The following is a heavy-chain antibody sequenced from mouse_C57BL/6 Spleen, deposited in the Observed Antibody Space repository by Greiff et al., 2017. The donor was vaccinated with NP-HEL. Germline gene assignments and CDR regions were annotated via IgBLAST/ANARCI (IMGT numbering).Heavy chain of an antibody. V-gene: IGHV1-54*01. CDR2: INPGSGGT. CDR3: ARHSNYVLFAY. CDR1: GYAFTNYL. J-gene: IGHJ3*01. Sequence: VQLQQSGAELVRPGTSVKVSCKASGYAFTNYLIEWVKQRPGQGLEWIGVINPGSGGTNYNEKFKGKATLTADKSSSTAYMQLSSLTSEDSAVYFCARHSNYVLFAYWGQGTLVTVSA. D-gene: IGHD2-5*01.